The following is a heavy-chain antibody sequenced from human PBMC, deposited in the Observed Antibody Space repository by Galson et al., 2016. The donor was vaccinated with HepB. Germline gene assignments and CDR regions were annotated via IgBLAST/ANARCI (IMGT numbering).Heavy chain of an antibody. CDR2: IDTRESLV. D-gene: IGHD3-10*01. V-gene: IGHV3-48*03. CDR3: AREGSSCCFFDY. Sequence: SLRLSCAASGFTFSNYKMHWVRQTPGKGPEWVSYIDTRESLVAFGESVRGRFTISRDNTHNSLFLQMNSLRAEDTGVYYCAREGSSCCFFDYWGQGSLVTVSS. CDR1: GFTFSNYK. J-gene: IGHJ4*02.